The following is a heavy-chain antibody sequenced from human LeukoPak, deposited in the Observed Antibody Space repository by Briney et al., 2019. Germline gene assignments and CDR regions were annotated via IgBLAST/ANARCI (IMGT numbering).Heavy chain of an antibody. CDR1: GFTLSGSA. J-gene: IGHJ4*02. V-gene: IGHV3-73*01. CDR2: IRTKADSYAT. Sequence: PGGSLKLSCAASGFTLSGSAMFWVRQASGKGLEWVGRIRTKADSYATAYAASVKGRFTISREDSENTAYLQMNSLITEDTAVYYCTRYGDYGDYADWGQGTLVTVSS. D-gene: IGHD4-17*01. CDR3: TRYGDYGDYAD.